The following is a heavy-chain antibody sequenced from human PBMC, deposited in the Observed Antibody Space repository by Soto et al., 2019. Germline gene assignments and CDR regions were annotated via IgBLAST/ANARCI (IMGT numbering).Heavy chain of an antibody. D-gene: IGHD1-26*01. CDR2: INHLETT. CDR1: GASITYGGYS. V-gene: IGHV4-30-2*01. CDR3: ARGGGSDSFDN. J-gene: IGHJ4*02. Sequence: SETLSLTCTVSGASITYGGYSWSWIRQTPGKGLEWIGYINHLETTFYNPSFESRLTLSIDRAKNQFSLNLNSMSAADRAVYFCARGGGSDSFDNWGQGILVTVSS.